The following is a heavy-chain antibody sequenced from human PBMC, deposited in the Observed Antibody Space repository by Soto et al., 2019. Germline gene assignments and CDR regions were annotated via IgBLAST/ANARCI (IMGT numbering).Heavy chain of an antibody. Sequence: QITLKESGPTLVKPTQTLTLTCTFSGFSLRSSKMGVAWILQPPGKALEWLALIYWDDEKRYSPSLSSRLTITEDASKNQVVLTVTNMDPVDTATHSCAHLMITYGGVPGWFDPCGQGTLVTVSS. CDR2: IYWDDEK. CDR1: GFSLRSSKMG. V-gene: IGHV2-5*02. J-gene: IGHJ5*02. D-gene: IGHD3-16*01. CDR3: AHLMITYGGVPGWFDP.